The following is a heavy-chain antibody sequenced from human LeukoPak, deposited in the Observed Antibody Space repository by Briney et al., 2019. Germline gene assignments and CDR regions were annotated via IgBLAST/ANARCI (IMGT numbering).Heavy chain of an antibody. J-gene: IGHJ4*02. CDR2: IAYDGNNK. D-gene: IGHD7-27*01. V-gene: IGHV3-30-3*01. CDR1: GFTFNTYA. Sequence: PGGSLRLSCAATGFTFNTYAMHLVRQAPGKGLEWVAVIAYDGNNKYYADSVKGRFTVSRDNTKNTLYLQMNSLRAEDTAIYYCARDNNWGSTHYWGQGTLVTVSS. CDR3: ARDNNWGSTHY.